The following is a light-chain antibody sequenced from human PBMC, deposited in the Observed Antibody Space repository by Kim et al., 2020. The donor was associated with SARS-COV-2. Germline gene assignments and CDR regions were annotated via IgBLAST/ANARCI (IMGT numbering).Light chain of an antibody. Sequence: LPPRQRPSLPCSASESVSTYSAWYQPTPARAPGILIYGASDGATTTPGRFGGGGGRTDFTLTISNQEAEDVAYYCCQQSSNWMVTFGQGTRLEIK. CDR1: ESVSTY. V-gene: IGKV3D-11*02. CDR2: GAS. CDR3: QQSSNWMVT. J-gene: IGKJ5*01.